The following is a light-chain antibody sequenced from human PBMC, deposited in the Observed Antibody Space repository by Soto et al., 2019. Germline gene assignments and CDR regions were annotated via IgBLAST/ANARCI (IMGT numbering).Light chain of an antibody. V-gene: IGLV2-14*01. J-gene: IGLJ1*01. Sequence: QSALTQPASVSGSPGHTIPISCTGTSSDVGGYNYVSWYQQHPGKAPKLMIYEVSNRPSGVSNRFSGSKSGNTASLTISGLQAEDEADYYCSSYTSSSSLVFGTGTKVTVL. CDR2: EVS. CDR3: SSYTSSSSLV. CDR1: SSDVGGYNY.